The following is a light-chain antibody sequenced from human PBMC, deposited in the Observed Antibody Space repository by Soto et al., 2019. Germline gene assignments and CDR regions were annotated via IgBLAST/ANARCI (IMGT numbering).Light chain of an antibody. CDR2: DTS. J-gene: IGKJ5*01. CDR3: QQRYSWPVT. V-gene: IGKV3-11*01. Sequence: EVVLTQSPATLSVSPGEIATLSFRASQSVSIKLAWYQQKPGQAPRLLIYDTSNRATGIPARFSGSGSGTDFTLTISSLEPEDFSVYYCQQRYSWPVTFGQGTRLEIK. CDR1: QSVSIK.